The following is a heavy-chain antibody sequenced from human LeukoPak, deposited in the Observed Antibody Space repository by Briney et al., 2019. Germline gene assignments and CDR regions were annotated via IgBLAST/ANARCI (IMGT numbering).Heavy chain of an antibody. CDR2: MNPNSGNT. J-gene: IGHJ4*02. CDR1: GYTFTSYD. D-gene: IGHD3-10*01. CDR3: ARGGWGYYGSGSYNY. Sequence: ASVKVSCKASGYTFTSYDINWVRQATGQGLEWTGWMNPNSGNTGYAQKFQGRVTMTRNTSISTAYMELSSLRSEDTAVYYCARGGWGYYGSGSYNYWGQGTLVTVSS. V-gene: IGHV1-8*01.